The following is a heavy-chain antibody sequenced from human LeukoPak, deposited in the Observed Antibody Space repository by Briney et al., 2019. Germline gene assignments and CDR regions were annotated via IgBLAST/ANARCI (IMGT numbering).Heavy chain of an antibody. CDR1: GFTFSTYN. J-gene: IGHJ4*02. V-gene: IGHV3-21*01. CDR3: AREPGNNGDLDY. D-gene: IGHD4-17*01. CDR2: ISTSGSST. Sequence: PGGSLRLSCAASGFTFSTYNMNWARQAPGKGLEWVSSISTSGSSTFYADSMKGRFTISRDNAKSSLYLQMSSLRAEDTAVYYCAREPGNNGDLDYWGQGTLVTVSS.